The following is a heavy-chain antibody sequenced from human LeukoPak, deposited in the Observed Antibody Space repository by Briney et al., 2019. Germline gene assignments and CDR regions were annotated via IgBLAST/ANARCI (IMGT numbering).Heavy chain of an antibody. CDR1: GYSISSGYY. Sequence: PSETLSLTCTVSGYSISSGYYWGWIRQPPGKGLEWIGRIYHSGSTYYNPSLKSRVTISVDTSKNQFSLKLSSVTAADTAVYYCARDHEYCSSTSCSDYWGQGTLVTVSS. J-gene: IGHJ4*02. V-gene: IGHV4-38-2*02. CDR2: IYHSGST. D-gene: IGHD2-2*01. CDR3: ARDHEYCSSTSCSDY.